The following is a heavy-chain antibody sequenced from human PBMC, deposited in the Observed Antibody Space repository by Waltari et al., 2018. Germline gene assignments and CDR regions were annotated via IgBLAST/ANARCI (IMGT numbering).Heavy chain of an antibody. V-gene: IGHV3-30*02. J-gene: IGHJ4*02. CDR3: AKDSDYGDSLDY. CDR1: GFTFSSYG. Sequence: QVQLVESGGGVVQPGGSLSLSCAASGFTFSSYGMHWVRQAPGKGLDGVAFIRYDGSNQYYADSVKGRFTISRDNSKNTLYLQMNSLRAEDTAVYYCAKDSDYGDSLDYWGQGTLVTVSS. CDR2: IRYDGSNQ. D-gene: IGHD4-17*01.